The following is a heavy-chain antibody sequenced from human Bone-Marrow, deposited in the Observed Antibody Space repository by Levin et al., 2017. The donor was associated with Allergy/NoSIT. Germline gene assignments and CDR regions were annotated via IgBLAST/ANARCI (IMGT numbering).Heavy chain of an antibody. Sequence: GGSLRLSCAASGFTVSSNYMSWVRQAPGKGLEWVSVIYSGGSTYYADSVKGRFTISRDNSKNTLYLQMNSLRAEETAVYYWARGKRIQLWFRIDYWGQGTLVTVSS. J-gene: IGHJ4*02. CDR3: ARGKRIQLWFRIDY. CDR1: GFTVSSNY. D-gene: IGHD5-18*01. V-gene: IGHV3-53*01. CDR2: IYSGGST.